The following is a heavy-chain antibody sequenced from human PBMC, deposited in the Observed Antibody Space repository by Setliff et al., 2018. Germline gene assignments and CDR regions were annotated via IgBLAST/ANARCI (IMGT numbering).Heavy chain of an antibody. CDR1: GGSISRGSYD. V-gene: IGHV4-61*02. J-gene: IGHJ6*03. Sequence: SETLSLTCTVSGGSISRGSYDWSWIRQPAGKGLEWIGRIYTSGSTNYNPSLKSRVTISVDTSKNQFSLKLSSVTAADTAVYYCARDNVDTAMGLSYYYYYYMDVWGKGTTVTVSS. D-gene: IGHD5-18*01. CDR2: IYTSGST. CDR3: ARDNVDTAMGLSYYYYYYMDV.